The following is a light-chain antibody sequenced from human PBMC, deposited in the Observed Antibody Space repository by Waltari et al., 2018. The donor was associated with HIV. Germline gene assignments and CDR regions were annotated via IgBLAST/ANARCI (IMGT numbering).Light chain of an antibody. J-gene: IGKJ3*01. V-gene: IGKV1-5*03. CDR2: KAS. CDR1: QSISSW. Sequence: IQMTQFPSPLAASVGNRVTLPCRASQSISSWLAWYQQKPGKAPKLLIYKASSLESGVPSRFSGSGSGTEFTLTISSLQPDDFATYYCQQYNSYPLGFGPGTKVDIK. CDR3: QQYNSYPLG.